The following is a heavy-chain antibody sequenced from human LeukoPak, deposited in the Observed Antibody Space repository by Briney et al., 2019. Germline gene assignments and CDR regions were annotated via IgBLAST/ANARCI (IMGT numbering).Heavy chain of an antibody. J-gene: IGHJ4*02. CDR3: ARHPYSAWYWGYFEY. Sequence: SETLSLTCAVYGGSFIDYYWSWIRQAPGKGLEWIGVTDHSGTTNHNPSLKSRVTISVDTSKNQFSLNLSSVTAADTGVYYCARHPYSAWYWGYFEYWGQGTLVTVSS. CDR1: GGSFIDYY. V-gene: IGHV4-34*01. CDR2: TDHSGTT. D-gene: IGHD6-19*01.